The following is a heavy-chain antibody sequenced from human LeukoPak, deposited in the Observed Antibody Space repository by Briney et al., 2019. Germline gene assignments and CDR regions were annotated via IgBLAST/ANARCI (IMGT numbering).Heavy chain of an antibody. D-gene: IGHD6-19*01. J-gene: IGHJ4*02. CDR3: TTDDSSGWYFDY. CDR1: GFTFSSYW. Sequence: GGSLRLSCAASGFTFSSYWMSWVRQAPGKGLEWVGRIKSKTDGGTTDYAAPVKGRFTISRDDSKNTLYLQMNSLKTEDTAVYYCTTDDSSGWYFDYWGQGTLVTVSS. V-gene: IGHV3-15*01. CDR2: IKSKTDGGTT.